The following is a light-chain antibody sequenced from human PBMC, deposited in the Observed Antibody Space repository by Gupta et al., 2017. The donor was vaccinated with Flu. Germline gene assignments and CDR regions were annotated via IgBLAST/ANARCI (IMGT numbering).Light chain of an antibody. CDR3: SSYPSSSNLTAG. V-gene: IGLV2-14*01. CDR2: EVH. CDR1: GWNY. Sequence: GWNYFSCYQQPRLKAPKLMIYEVHNRPSGVSNRFYASKSGNTASLTMSGLQAEDEADYYYSSYPSSSNLTAGFGGGT. J-gene: IGLJ7*01.